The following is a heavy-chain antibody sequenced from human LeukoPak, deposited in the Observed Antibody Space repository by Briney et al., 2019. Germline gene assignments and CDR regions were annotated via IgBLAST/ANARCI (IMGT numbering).Heavy chain of an antibody. CDR2: IKQDGSEK. CDR3: AGLGITMIGGV. Sequence: GGSLRLSCVASGFTFSSYWMSWVRQAPGKGLEWVANIKQDGSEKYYVDSVKGRFTISRDNAKNSLYLQMNSLRAEDTAVYYCAGLGITMIGGVWGKGTTVTISS. V-gene: IGHV3-7*01. D-gene: IGHD3-10*02. CDR1: GFTFSSYW. J-gene: IGHJ6*04.